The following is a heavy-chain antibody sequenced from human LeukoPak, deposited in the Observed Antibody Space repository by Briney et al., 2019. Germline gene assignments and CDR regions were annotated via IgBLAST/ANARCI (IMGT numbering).Heavy chain of an antibody. CDR2: ISYDGSNK. Sequence: GGSLRLSCAASGFTFSSYGMHSVRQAPGKGLEWVAVISYDGSNKYYADSVKGRFTISRDNSKNTLYLQMNSLRAEDTAVYYCAKDGVVVAATRFNWFDPRGQGTLVTVSS. D-gene: IGHD2-15*01. CDR3: AKDGVVVAATRFNWFDP. J-gene: IGHJ5*02. CDR1: GFTFSSYG. V-gene: IGHV3-30*18.